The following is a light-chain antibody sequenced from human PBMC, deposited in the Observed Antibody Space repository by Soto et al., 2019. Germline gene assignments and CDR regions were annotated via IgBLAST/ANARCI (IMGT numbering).Light chain of an antibody. J-gene: IGKJ1*01. Sequence: EIVLTQSPGTLSLSPGERATLSCRASQSVSSSFLAWYQQKVGQAPRLLIYGASNRATGIPARFSGSGSGTDFTLTINSLQSEDFAVYYCQQYNNWPRTFGQGTKVDIK. CDR3: QQYNNWPRT. V-gene: IGKV3D-15*01. CDR2: GAS. CDR1: QSVSSSF.